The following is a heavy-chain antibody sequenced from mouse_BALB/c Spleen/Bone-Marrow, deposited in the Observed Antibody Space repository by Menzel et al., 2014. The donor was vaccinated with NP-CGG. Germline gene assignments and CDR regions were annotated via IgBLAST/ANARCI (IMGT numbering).Heavy chain of an antibody. CDR1: GYTFTNYW. V-gene: IGHV1-7*01. D-gene: IGHD1-1*01. CDR2: INPSTGYT. CDR3: TRRAYGGSYGFAY. J-gene: IGHJ3*01. Sequence: VQLQQSGAELAKPGASVKMSCKASGYTFTNYWMHWVEQRPGQGLEWIGYINPSTGYTEYNQKFKDKATLTADKSSSTAYMQLSSLTSADSSVFYCTRRAYGGSYGFAYWGQGTLVTVSA.